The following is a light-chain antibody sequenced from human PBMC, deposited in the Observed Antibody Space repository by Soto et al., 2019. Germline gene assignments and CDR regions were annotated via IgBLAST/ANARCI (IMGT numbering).Light chain of an antibody. J-gene: IGKJ1*01. CDR2: GAS. CDR3: QQSSSTPRT. V-gene: IGKV1-39*01. Sequence: DIQMTQSPSSLSASVGDRVTITCRASKSISRNLNWHQQKPGQAPKLLIYGASNLQSGVPSRFSGSGSGTDFTLTISSLQPEDFATYYCQQSSSTPRTFGQGTKVEIK. CDR1: KSISRN.